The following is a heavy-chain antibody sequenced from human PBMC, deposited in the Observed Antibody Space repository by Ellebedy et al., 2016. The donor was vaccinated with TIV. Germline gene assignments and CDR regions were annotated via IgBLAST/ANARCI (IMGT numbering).Heavy chain of an antibody. V-gene: IGHV4-38-2*02. CDR3: ARDQSATAFDI. J-gene: IGHJ3*02. CDR1: GYSISGGYL. CDR2: GYHGVNT. Sequence: MPSETLSPTCPVPGYSISGGYLRVWLRPPSGRGLAWTGIGYHGVNTYYNPSLKSRITMSVDTSKNQFSLILSSVTAADTAVYFCARDQSATAFDIWGQGTMVTVSS. D-gene: IGHD6-13*01.